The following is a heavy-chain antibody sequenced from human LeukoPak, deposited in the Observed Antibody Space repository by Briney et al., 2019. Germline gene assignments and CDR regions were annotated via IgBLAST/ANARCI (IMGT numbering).Heavy chain of an antibody. CDR2: ISSSSSYI. J-gene: IGHJ4*02. Sequence: GGSLRLSCAASGFTFSSYSMNWVRRAPGKGLEWVSSISSSSSYIYYADSVKGRFTISRDNAKNSLYLQMNSLRAEDTAVYYCAREIAVAGKGSGRRYFDYWGQGTLVTVSS. D-gene: IGHD6-19*01. CDR1: GFTFSSYS. V-gene: IGHV3-21*01. CDR3: AREIAVAGKGSGRRYFDY.